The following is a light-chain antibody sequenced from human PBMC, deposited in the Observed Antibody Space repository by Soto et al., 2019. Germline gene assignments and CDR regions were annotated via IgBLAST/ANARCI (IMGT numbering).Light chain of an antibody. CDR3: QQYSVWPPVLT. CDR2: GAS. Sequence: ILMTQSPATLSVSPGERATLSCRASQSVSSDLAWYQQKPGQAPRLLIYGASTRATDIPARFSGNGSGTEFTLSISSLQSEDFAVYYCQQYSVWPPVLTFGGGTKVDIK. J-gene: IGKJ4*01. V-gene: IGKV3-15*01. CDR1: QSVSSD.